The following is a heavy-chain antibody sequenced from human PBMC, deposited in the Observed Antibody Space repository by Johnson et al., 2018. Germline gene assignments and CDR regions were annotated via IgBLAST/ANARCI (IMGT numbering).Heavy chain of an antibody. CDR3: TRHRGGTWDAFDI. CDR2: IRSKANSYAT. CDR1: GFTFSSYA. D-gene: IGHD1-26*01. Sequence: VQLVQSGGGVVQPGRSLRLSCAASGFTFSSYAMHWVRQASGRGLEWVGRIRSKANSYATASAASVKGRFTISRDDSKNTAYLQMNSLKTAGTAVYYCTRHRGGTWDAFDIWGQGTMVTVSS. J-gene: IGHJ3*02. V-gene: IGHV3-73*01.